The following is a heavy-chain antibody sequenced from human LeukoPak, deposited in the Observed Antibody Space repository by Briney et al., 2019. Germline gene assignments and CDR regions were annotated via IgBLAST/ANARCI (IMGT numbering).Heavy chain of an antibody. CDR3: ARPYDSRASWSAFDS. V-gene: IGHV3-30-3*01. CDR1: GFTFSTYA. D-gene: IGHD3-22*01. J-gene: IGHJ3*02. CDR2: MSYDGNNK. Sequence: GGSLRLSCAASGFTFSTYAMHWVRQAPGKGGEGVAFMSYDGNNKFYPDSVKRRFTISRDNSENTLYLQMNSLRAEDTAVYYCARPYDSRASWSAFDSWGQGPLVTVS.